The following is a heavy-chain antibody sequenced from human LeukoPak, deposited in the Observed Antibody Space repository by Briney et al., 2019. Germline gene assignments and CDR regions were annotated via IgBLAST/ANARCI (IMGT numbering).Heavy chain of an antibody. V-gene: IGHV1-2*06. CDR2: INPNSGGT. CDR1: GYSFSSYG. CDR3: AIGPRGSSWFYY. D-gene: IGHD6-13*01. Sequence: ASVKVSCKASGYSFSSYGLSWVRQAPGQGLEWMGRINPNSGGTNYAQKFQGRVTMTRDTSISTAYMELSRLRSDDTAVYYCAIGPRGSSWFYYWGQGTLVTVSS. J-gene: IGHJ4*02.